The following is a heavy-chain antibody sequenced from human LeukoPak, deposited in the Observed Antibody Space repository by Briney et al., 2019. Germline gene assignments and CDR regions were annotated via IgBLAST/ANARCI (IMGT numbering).Heavy chain of an antibody. D-gene: IGHD5-12*01. CDR1: GFTFSSYS. CDR3: AKGAPSGLGYYYMDV. Sequence: GGSLRLSCAASGFTFSSYSMNWVRQAPGKGLEWVSYISSSSSTIYYADSVKGRFTISRDNSKNTLYLQMNSLRAEDTAVYYCAKGAPSGLGYYYMDVWGKGTTVTVSS. V-gene: IGHV3-48*01. J-gene: IGHJ6*03. CDR2: ISSSSSTI.